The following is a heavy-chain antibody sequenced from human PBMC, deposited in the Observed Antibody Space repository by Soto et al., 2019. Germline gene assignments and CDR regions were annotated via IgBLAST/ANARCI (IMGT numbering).Heavy chain of an antibody. J-gene: IGHJ4*02. Sequence: PGGSLRLSCAASGFTFSSYSMNWVRQAPGKGLEWVSSISSSSSYIYYADSVKGRFTISRDNAKNSLYLQMNSLRAEDTAVYYCAREAPYYYDSSGYLLHFDYWGQGTLVTVSS. D-gene: IGHD3-22*01. CDR2: ISSSSSYI. V-gene: IGHV3-21*01. CDR3: AREAPYYYDSSGYLLHFDY. CDR1: GFTFSSYS.